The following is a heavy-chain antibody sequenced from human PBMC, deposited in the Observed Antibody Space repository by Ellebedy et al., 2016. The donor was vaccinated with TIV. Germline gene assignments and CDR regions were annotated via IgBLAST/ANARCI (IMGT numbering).Heavy chain of an antibody. V-gene: IGHV3-66*01. CDR2: IYSGGST. CDR3: ARVKYSSGWYDY. D-gene: IGHD6-19*01. Sequence: PGGSLRLSCAASGFTVRSNYMSWVRQAPGKGLEWVSVIYSGGSTYYADSVKGRFTISRDNSKNTLYLQMNSLRAEDTAVDYCARVKYSSGWYDYWGQGTLVTVSS. CDR1: GFTVRSNY. J-gene: IGHJ4*02.